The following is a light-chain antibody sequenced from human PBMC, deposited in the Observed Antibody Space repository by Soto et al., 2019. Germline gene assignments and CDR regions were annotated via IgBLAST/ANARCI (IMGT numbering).Light chain of an antibody. J-gene: IGKJ1*01. Sequence: AIQMTQSPSSLSASVGDRVTLTCRASQGIGNDLGWYQQKPGKAPKLLIYAASSLQSGVPSRFSGSGSGTDFTLTISSLQPEDFATYYCLQDYSYPWTFGQGTKVEIK. CDR2: AAS. CDR1: QGIGND. CDR3: LQDYSYPWT. V-gene: IGKV1-6*01.